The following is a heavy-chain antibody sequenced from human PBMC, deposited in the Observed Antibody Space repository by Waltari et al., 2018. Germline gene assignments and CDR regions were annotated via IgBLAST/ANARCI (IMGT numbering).Heavy chain of an antibody. CDR3: AMVGHCSGGSCPNDAFDT. CDR1: HYSISNGYY. V-gene: IGHV4-38-2*02. CDR2: IYHTGRT. D-gene: IGHD2-15*01. Sequence: QVQLQESGPGLAKPSETLSLTCTVSHYSISNGYYWGWIRQPPGKGLEGIASIYHTGRTYYSPSLRRRVSISIDTSMSQLSLRLSSVTAADTADYYCAMVGHCSGGSCPNDAFDTWGPGTSVTV. J-gene: IGHJ3*02.